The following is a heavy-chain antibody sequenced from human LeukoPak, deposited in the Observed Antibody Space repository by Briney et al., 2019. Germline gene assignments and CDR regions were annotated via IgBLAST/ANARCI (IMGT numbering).Heavy chain of an antibody. Sequence: GGSLRLSCAASGFTFDNYGMHWVRQAPGKGLEWVAFIRSDGGIKYYADSVKGRFTISRDNSKNTLYLQVNSLRAEDTAVYFCASHRGGFDSGYPLNYWGQGTLVTVSS. CDR3: ASHRGGFDSGYPLNY. J-gene: IGHJ4*02. CDR1: GFTFDNYG. V-gene: IGHV3-30*02. D-gene: IGHD5-12*01. CDR2: IRSDGGIK.